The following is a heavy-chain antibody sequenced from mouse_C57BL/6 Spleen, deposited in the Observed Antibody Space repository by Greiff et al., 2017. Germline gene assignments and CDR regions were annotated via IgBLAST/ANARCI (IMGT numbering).Heavy chain of an antibody. D-gene: IGHD2-13*01. CDR2: IWGDGGK. V-gene: IGHV2-3*01. J-gene: IGHJ2*01. CDR1: GFSLTSSG. Sequence: VPLQVSGPGLVASSQSLSITCTVSGFSLTSSGVSWVRQPPGKGRDWLGVIWGDGGKNYHSSLITRLSISNDNSKSQVLLKLNRLQTDDTATYYCAKGGDYALDYWGQGTTLTVSS. CDR3: AKGGDYALDY.